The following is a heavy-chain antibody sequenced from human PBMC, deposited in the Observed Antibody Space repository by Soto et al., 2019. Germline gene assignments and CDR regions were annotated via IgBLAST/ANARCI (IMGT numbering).Heavy chain of an antibody. J-gene: IGHJ4*02. D-gene: IGHD2-21*02. CDR2: VYTSGST. CDR3: ARETYGGGDCYSPFY. Sequence: SETLSLTCTVSGGSISSYYWSWIRQPAGKGLEWIGRVYTSGSTNYNPSLKSRVTMSVDTSKNQFSLKLSSVTAADTAVYYCARETYGGGDCYSPFYWGQGTLVTVAS. CDR1: GGSISSYY. V-gene: IGHV4-4*07.